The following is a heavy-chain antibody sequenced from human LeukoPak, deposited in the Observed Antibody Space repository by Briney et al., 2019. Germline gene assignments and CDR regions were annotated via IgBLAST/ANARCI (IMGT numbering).Heavy chain of an antibody. J-gene: IGHJ5*02. CDR2: INPSGGST. CDR1: GYTFTSYY. D-gene: IGHD2-2*01. V-gene: IGHV1-46*01. CDR3: ARDRWDIVVVPAASPWFDP. Sequence: ASVKVSCKASGYTFTSYYMHWVRQAPGQGLEWMGIINPSGGSTSYAQKFQGRVTMTRDTSTSTVYMELSSLRSEDTAVYYCARDRWDIVVVPAASPWFDPWGQGTLVTVSS.